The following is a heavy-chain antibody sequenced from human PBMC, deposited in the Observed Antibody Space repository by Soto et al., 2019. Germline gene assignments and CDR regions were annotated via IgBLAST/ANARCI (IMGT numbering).Heavy chain of an antibody. Sequence: EVQLLESGGGLVQPGGSLRLSCAASGFTFSSYAMTWVRQAPGKGLEWVSGISGSGSSTYYADSVKGRFTVSRDNSKNTLYLQMNSLRAEDTAVYFCAKDFDSSSLYVSPYFDYWGQGTLVTVSS. D-gene: IGHD6-13*01. CDR1: GFTFSSYA. CDR3: AKDFDSSSLYVSPYFDY. CDR2: ISGSGSST. V-gene: IGHV3-23*01. J-gene: IGHJ4*02.